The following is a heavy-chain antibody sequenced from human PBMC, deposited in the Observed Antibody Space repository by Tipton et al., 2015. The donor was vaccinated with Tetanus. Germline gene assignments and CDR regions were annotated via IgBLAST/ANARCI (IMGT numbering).Heavy chain of an antibody. V-gene: IGHV4-39*07. J-gene: IGHJ6*02. CDR3: ARMQRYGRDV. CDR2: IYYSGST. CDR1: GGSISSSSYY. D-gene: IGHD6-25*01. Sequence: TLPLTCTVSGGSISSSSYYWGWIRQPPGKGLEWIGSIYYSGSTNYNPSLKSRVTMSVDTSKNQFSLKLSSVTAADTAVYYCARMQRYGRDVWGQGTTVTVSS.